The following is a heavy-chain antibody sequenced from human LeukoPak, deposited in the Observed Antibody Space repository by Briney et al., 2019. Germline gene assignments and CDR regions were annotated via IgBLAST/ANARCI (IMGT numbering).Heavy chain of an antibody. CDR1: GFSFGTHG. V-gene: IGHV3-23*01. Sequence: PGGSLRLSCAASGFSFGTHGMSWVRQGPGKGLEWVSALDGSGASIYYTDSVKGRFTISRDNSKNTLFLQMNSLRAEDTAVYYCANLESPRIALLGWGQGTLVTVSS. J-gene: IGHJ4*02. CDR2: LDGSGASI. CDR3: ANLESPRIALLG. D-gene: IGHD6-13*01.